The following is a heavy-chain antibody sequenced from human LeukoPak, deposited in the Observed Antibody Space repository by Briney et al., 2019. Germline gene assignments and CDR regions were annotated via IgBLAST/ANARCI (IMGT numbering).Heavy chain of an antibody. V-gene: IGHV5-51*01. D-gene: IGHD3-22*01. CDR2: IYPGDSDT. J-gene: IGHJ5*02. CDR1: GYRFTSYW. CDR3: ATLSTYYYDSSGYYSSAWFDP. Sequence: GDSLKISCKGSGYRFTSYWIGWVRQMPGKGLEWMGIIYPGDSDTRYSPSFQGQVTISADKSISTAYLQWSSLKASDTAMYYCATLSTYYYDSSGYYSSAWFDPWGQGTLVTVSS.